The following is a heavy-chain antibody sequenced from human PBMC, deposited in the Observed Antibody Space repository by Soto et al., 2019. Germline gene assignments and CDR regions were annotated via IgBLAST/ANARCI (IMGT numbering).Heavy chain of an antibody. CDR3: ARAYGGNVFAY. D-gene: IGHD4-17*01. V-gene: IGHV4-34*01. CDR2: INQSGST. Sequence: QVQLQQWGAGLLKPSETLSLTCAVYGGSFSGYYWSWIRQPPGKGLEWIGDINQSGSTNYNPSLQSRVTISVDASKNQFSLQLSSVTAADTAVYFCARAYGGNVFAYWGQGTLVTVSS. CDR1: GGSFSGYY. J-gene: IGHJ4*02.